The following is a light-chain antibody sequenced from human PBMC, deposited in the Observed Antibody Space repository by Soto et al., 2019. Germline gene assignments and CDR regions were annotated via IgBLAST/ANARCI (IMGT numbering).Light chain of an antibody. J-gene: IGKJ3*01. Sequence: EIVLTQSPATLSLSPGERATLSCRASQSVSSYLAWYQQKPGQAPRLLIYDASNRATGIPARFSGSGSGTDLPLPLRSLKPEDFAVYYCQQRSNWVTFGPGTKVDIK. V-gene: IGKV3-11*01. CDR3: QQRSNWVT. CDR2: DAS. CDR1: QSVSSY.